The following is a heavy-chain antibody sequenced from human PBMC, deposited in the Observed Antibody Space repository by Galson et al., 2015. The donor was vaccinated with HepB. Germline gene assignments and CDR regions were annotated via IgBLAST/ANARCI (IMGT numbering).Heavy chain of an antibody. CDR1: GGSISSYY. CDR3: ARGAFLGPTYYDFWSGYYRYGMDV. CDR2: IYYSGST. J-gene: IGHJ6*02. D-gene: IGHD3-3*01. V-gene: IGHV4-59*01. Sequence: SETLSLTCTVSGGSISSYYWSWIRQPPGKGLEWIGYIYYSGSTNYNPSLKSRVTISVDTSKNQFSLKLSSVTAADTAVYYCARGAFLGPTYYDFWSGYYRYGMDVWGQGTTVTVSS.